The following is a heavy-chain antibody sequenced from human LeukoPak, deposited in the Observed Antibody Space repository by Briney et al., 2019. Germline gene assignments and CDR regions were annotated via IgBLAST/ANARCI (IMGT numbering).Heavy chain of an antibody. CDR1: GYTFTDYF. CDR3: ARGRFSGYGAD. Sequence: ASVKVSCKASGYTFTDYFMHWVRQAPGQGLKWMGWINPNSGGTNFAQKFQGRVTMTRDTSISTAYMELSSLTSDDTAVYYCARGRFSGYGADWGQGTLVTVSS. J-gene: IGHJ4*02. CDR2: INPNSGGT. V-gene: IGHV1-2*02. D-gene: IGHD5-12*01.